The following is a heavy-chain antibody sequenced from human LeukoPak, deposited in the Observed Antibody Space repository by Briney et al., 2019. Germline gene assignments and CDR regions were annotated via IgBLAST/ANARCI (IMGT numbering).Heavy chain of an antibody. Sequence: RGGSLSLLCAASGHTFSRYAMRWVRQAPGKGLEWVPALSGSGGRTYYADSVKGRFTISRENSKNTLYLQMNSLSAEDTAVYYCAKDWRLFKWYFDYWGQGTLVTVSS. CDR3: AKDWRLFKWYFDY. CDR2: LSGSGGRT. V-gene: IGHV3-23*01. J-gene: IGHJ4*02. CDR1: GHTFSRYA. D-gene: IGHD3-3*01.